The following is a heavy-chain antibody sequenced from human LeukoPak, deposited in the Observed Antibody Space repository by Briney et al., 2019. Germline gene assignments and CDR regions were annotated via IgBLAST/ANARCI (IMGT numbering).Heavy chain of an antibody. D-gene: IGHD3-3*01. V-gene: IGHV1-2*02. CDR2: INPNSGGT. CDR1: GYTFTGYY. Sequence: ASVKVSCKASGYTFTGYYMHWVRQAPGQGLEWMGWINPNSGGTNYAQKSQGRVTLTRDTSINTAYMELSRLRSDDTAVYYCARFGSKIQIRFLEWSLSLDIWGQGTMVTVSS. CDR3: ARFGSKIQIRFLEWSLSLDI. J-gene: IGHJ3*02.